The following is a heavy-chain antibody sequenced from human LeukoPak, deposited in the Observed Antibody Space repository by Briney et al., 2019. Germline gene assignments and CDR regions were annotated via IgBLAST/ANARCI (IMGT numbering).Heavy chain of an antibody. D-gene: IGHD6-19*01. Sequence: PGGSLRLSCAASGFTFSSYSMNWVRQAPGKGLEWVSAISGSGGSTYYADSVKGRFTISRDNSKNTLYLQMNSLRAEDTAVYYCAKAPSSGWSNSDYWGQGTLVTVSS. CDR3: AKAPSSGWSNSDY. CDR2: ISGSGGST. V-gene: IGHV3-23*01. CDR1: GFTFSSYS. J-gene: IGHJ4*02.